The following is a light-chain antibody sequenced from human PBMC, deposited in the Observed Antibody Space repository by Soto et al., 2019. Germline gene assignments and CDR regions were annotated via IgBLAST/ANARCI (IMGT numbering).Light chain of an antibody. CDR3: QQLDASTWT. Sequence: DIRMTQSPSTLSASVRDRVTITCRASRTIGNSLAWFQQKPGEDPKLLIYKASYLETGVPSRLSGGYFGTEFNLTISSLHPDDFASYYGQQLDASTWTFCQWTKVEN. CDR2: KAS. CDR1: RTIGNS. V-gene: IGKV1-5*03. J-gene: IGKJ1*01.